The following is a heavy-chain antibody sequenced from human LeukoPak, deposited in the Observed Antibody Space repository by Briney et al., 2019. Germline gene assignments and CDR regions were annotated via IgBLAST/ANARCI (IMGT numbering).Heavy chain of an antibody. V-gene: IGHV1-2*02. D-gene: IGHD2-2*01. CDR2: VNPNTGGT. J-gene: IGHJ4*02. CDR1: GYTFTGYY. CDR3: AREGGQYCSSTSGSIPPPDY. Sequence: ASVKVSCKASGYTFTGYYMHWVRQAPGQGREWMGWVNPNTGGTNYAQKFQGRVTMTRDTSISTAYMEMRRLRSGDTAVYYCAREGGQYCSSTSGSIPPPDYWGQGTLVTVSS.